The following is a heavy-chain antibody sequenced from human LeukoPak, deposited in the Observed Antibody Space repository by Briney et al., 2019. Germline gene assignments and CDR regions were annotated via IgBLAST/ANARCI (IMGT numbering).Heavy chain of an antibody. J-gene: IGHJ6*02. CDR3: AREDPQTTVPEGMDV. CDR2: IYYSGST. CDR1: GGSISSYY. V-gene: IGHV4-59*01. D-gene: IGHD4-17*01. Sequence: SETLSLTCTVSGGSISSYYWSWIRQPPGKGLEWIGYIYYSGSTNYNPSLRSRLTISVDTSRNQFSLRLSSVTAADTAVYYCAREDPQTTVPEGMDVWGHGTTVIVSS.